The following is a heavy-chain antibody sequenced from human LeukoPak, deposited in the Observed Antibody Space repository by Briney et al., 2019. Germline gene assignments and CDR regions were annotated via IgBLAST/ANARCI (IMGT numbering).Heavy chain of an antibody. CDR3: TRDGGSWSHLDY. D-gene: IGHD2-15*01. CDR2: IDTRDKGSAT. Sequence: GGSLRLSCAGFGFIFSDCAIHWVRQASGKGLEWVGRIDTRDKGSATAYAASVRGRFAISRDDSESAAYLQMTGLKTEDTAVYFCTRDGGSWSHLDYWGQGALVTVSS. CDR1: GFIFSDCA. J-gene: IGHJ4*02. V-gene: IGHV3-73*01.